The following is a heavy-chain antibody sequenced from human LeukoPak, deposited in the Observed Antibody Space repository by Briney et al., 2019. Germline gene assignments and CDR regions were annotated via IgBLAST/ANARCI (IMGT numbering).Heavy chain of an antibody. D-gene: IGHD3-16*02. CDR3: ARDGVATFGGVIVMVFDY. Sequence: GGSLRLSCAASGFTFSDYYMSWIRQAPGKGLEWVSYISSSSSYTNYADSVKGRFTISRDNSKNTLYLQMNSLRAEDTAVYYCARDGVATFGGVIVMVFDYWGQGTLVTVSS. V-gene: IGHV3-11*06. CDR2: ISSSSSYT. CDR1: GFTFSDYY. J-gene: IGHJ4*02.